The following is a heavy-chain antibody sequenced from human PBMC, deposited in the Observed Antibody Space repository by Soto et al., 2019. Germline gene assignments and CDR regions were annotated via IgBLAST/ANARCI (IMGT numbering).Heavy chain of an antibody. Sequence: GGSLRLSCAASGFTFSSYAMSWVRQAPGKGLEWVSAISGSGGSTYYADSVKGRFTISRDNSKNTLYLQMNSLRAEDTAVYYCAKDQWELLGRFTYYYYYGMDVLGQGTTVTVSS. CDR2: ISGSGGST. CDR1: GFTFSSYA. V-gene: IGHV3-23*01. CDR3: AKDQWELLGRFTYYYYYGMDV. J-gene: IGHJ6*02. D-gene: IGHD1-26*01.